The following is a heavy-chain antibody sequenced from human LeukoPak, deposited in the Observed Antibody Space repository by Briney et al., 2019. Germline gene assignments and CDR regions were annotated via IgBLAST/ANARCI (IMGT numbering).Heavy chain of an antibody. D-gene: IGHD2-15*01. CDR1: GYTFTSYA. J-gene: IGHJ4*02. CDR3: ARVDIGSRDSVG. V-gene: IGHV1-3*01. CDR2: INAGNGNT. Sequence: ASVKVSCTASGYTFTSYAMHWVRQAPGQRLEWMGWINAGNGNTKYSQKFQGRVTITRDTSASTAYMELSSLRSEDTAVYYCARVDIGSRDSVGWGQGTLVTVSS.